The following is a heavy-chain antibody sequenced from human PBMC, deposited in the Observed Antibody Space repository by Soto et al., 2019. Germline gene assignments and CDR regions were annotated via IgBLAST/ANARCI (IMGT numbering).Heavy chain of an antibody. J-gene: IGHJ6*02. V-gene: IGHV4-34*01. CDR2: INHSGST. CDR3: ARRRGYVYGYSFYGMDV. CDR1: RGSFSGFY. D-gene: IGHD5-18*01. Sequence: SETLSLTCGVYRGSFSGFYWTWVRQTPGKGLEWIGEINHSGSTNYNPSLKNRVTISVDRSTNYFSLRMTSVTAADAAVYYCARRRGYVYGYSFYGMDVWGHGTTVTVSS.